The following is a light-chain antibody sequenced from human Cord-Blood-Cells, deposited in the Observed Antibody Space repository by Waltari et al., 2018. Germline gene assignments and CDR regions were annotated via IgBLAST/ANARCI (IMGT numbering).Light chain of an antibody. J-gene: IGLJ1*01. CDR3: SSYTSSSTPYV. Sequence: QSALTPPASVSGSPGHPIPISCTGTSSDVGGYNYVSWYQQHPGKAPKLMIYDVSNRPSGVSNRFSGSKSGNTASLTISGLQAEDEADYYCSSYTSSSTPYVFGTGTKVTVL. CDR2: DVS. V-gene: IGLV2-14*01. CDR1: SSDVGGYNY.